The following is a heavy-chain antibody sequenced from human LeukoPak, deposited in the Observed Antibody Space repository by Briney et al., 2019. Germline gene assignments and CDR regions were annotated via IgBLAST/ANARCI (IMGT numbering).Heavy chain of an antibody. CDR2: IYYSGST. D-gene: IGHD5-12*01. Sequence: SETLSLTCTVSGGSISSYYWSWIRQPPGKGLEWIGYIYYSGSTNYNPSLKSRVTISVDTSKNQYSLKLSSVTAADTAVYYCARDSGYDSRHFDYWGQGTLVTVSS. CDR3: ARDSGYDSRHFDY. CDR1: GGSISSYY. J-gene: IGHJ4*02. V-gene: IGHV4-59*01.